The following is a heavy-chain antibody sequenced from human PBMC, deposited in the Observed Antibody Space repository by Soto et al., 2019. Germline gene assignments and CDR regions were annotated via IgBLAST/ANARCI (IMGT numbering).Heavy chain of an antibody. V-gene: IGHV1-69*12. CDR2: IIPIFGTA. D-gene: IGHD6-13*01. CDR1: GGTFSSYA. J-gene: IGHJ4*02. Sequence: QVQLVQSGAEVKKPGSSVKVSCKASGGTFSSYAISWVRQAPGQGLEWMGGIIPIFGTANYAKKFQGRVTITADESTSTAYRELSSLRSEDTALYYCAGAAAGTGYWGQGTLVTVSS. CDR3: AGAAAGTGY.